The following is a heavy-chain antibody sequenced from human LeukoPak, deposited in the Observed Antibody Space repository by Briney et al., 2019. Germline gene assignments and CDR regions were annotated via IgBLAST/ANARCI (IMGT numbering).Heavy chain of an antibody. CDR3: AKIAAGTGYYYYYYYMDV. D-gene: IGHD6-13*01. J-gene: IGHJ6*03. Sequence: PGGPLRLSCAASGFTFSSYAMSWVRQAPGKGLEWVSAISGSGGSIYYADSVKGRFTIPRDNYKNTLYLQMNSLRAEDTAVYYCAKIAAGTGYYYYYYYMDVWGKGTTVTDSS. CDR2: ISGSGGSI. CDR1: GFTFSSYA. V-gene: IGHV3-23*01.